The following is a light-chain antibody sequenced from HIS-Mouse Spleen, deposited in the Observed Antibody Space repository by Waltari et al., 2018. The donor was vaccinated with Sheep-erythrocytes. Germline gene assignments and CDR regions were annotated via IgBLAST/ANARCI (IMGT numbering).Light chain of an antibody. CDR2: EVS. CDR1: SSDVGGYNY. V-gene: IGLV2-14*01. CDR3: SSYTSSSTPVV. Sequence: QSALTQPASVSGSPGQSITISCTGTSSDVGGYNYFSWYQQHPGKAPKLMIYEVSNRPSGVSNRFSGSKSGNPASLTISGLQAEDEADYYCSSYTSSSTPVVFGGGTKLTVL. J-gene: IGLJ2*01.